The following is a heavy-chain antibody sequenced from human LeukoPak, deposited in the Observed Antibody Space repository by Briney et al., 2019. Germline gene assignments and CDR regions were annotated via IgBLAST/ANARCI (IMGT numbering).Heavy chain of an antibody. D-gene: IGHD3-22*01. Sequence: ASVRVSCKASDYTFTSYGISWVRQAPGQGLEWMGWISAYNGNANYAQKLQGRVTMTTDTSTGTAYMELRSLRSDDTAVYYCARDRRYYYDSSGYPYWGQGTLVTVSS. V-gene: IGHV1-18*01. J-gene: IGHJ4*02. CDR2: ISAYNGNA. CDR1: DYTFTSYG. CDR3: ARDRRYYYDSSGYPY.